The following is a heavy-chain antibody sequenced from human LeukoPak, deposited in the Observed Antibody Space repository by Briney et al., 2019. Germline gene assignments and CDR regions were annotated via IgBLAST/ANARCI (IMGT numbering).Heavy chain of an antibody. CDR2: ISGSGGST. CDR3: AKGTGIVGATSDAFDI. Sequence: GGSLRLSYAASGSTFSSYAMSWVRQAPGKGLEWVSAISGSGGSTYYADSVKGRFTISRDNSKNTLYLQMNSLRAEDTAVYYCAKGTGIVGATSDAFDIWGQGTMVTVSS. J-gene: IGHJ3*02. V-gene: IGHV3-23*01. D-gene: IGHD1-26*01. CDR1: GSTFSSYA.